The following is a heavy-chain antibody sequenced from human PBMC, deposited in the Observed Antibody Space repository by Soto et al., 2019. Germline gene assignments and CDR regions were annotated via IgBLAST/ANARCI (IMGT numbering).Heavy chain of an antibody. CDR2: ISDGGRST. CDR1: GFRFRDYA. V-gene: IGHV3-23*01. J-gene: IGHJ4*02. D-gene: IGHD3-16*01. Sequence: PGGSLRLSCAGSGFRFRDYAMGWVRQAPGRGLEWVAFISDGGRSTYYADSVKGRFTISRDNSKNTLYLELSSLRVEDTAVYFCARHFELWDRYSPFDSWGQGTLVTVSS. CDR3: ARHFELWDRYSPFDS.